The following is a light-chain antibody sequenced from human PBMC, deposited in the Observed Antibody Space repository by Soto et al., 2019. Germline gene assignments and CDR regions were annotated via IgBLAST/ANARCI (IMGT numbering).Light chain of an antibody. J-gene: IGLJ1*01. V-gene: IGLV2-14*01. Sequence: QSALTQPASVSGSPGQSITISCTGTSSDVGGYKYVSWYQQHPGKAPKLMIYEVSNRPSGVSNRFSGSKSGNTASLTISGLQAEDEADYYCSSYPSNNPQAFGNGTKVTVL. CDR1: SSDVGGYKY. CDR3: SSYPSNNPQA. CDR2: EVS.